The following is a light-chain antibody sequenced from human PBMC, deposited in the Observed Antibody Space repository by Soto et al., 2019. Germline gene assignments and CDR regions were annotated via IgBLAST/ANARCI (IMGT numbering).Light chain of an antibody. V-gene: IGKV1-5*01. CDR2: DAS. J-gene: IGKJ1*01. CDR3: QQYNSYSLLT. Sequence: IQMTQSPSTLSASVGDRVTITCRASQSISSWLAWYQQKPGKAPKLLIYDASSLESGVPSRFSGSGSGTEFTLTISSLQPYDFATYYCQQYNSYSLLTFGQGTKVEI. CDR1: QSISSW.